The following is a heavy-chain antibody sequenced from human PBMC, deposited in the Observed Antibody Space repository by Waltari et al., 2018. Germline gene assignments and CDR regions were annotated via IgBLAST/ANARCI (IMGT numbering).Heavy chain of an antibody. Sequence: QVQLQESGPGLVKPSETLSLTCAVSGYSIRPDSYWGWIRQPPGKGLEWIGSVYDSGNSYYNPSLKSRVIISVDMSKNQFSLELSSVTAADTAVYYCVAMAGYCGQGTLVTVSS. V-gene: IGHV4-38-2*01. D-gene: IGHD2-8*01. CDR1: GYSIRPDSY. CDR2: VYDSGNS. CDR3: VAMAGY. J-gene: IGHJ4*02.